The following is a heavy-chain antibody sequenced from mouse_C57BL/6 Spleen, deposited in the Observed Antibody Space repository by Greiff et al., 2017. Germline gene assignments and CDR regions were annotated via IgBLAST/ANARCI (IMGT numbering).Heavy chain of an antibody. CDR2: LNPNNGGT. J-gene: IGHJ4*01. D-gene: IGHD2-4*01. CDR3: ARDYDYESYAMDY. CDR1: GYTFTDYN. Sequence: VQLQQSGPELVKPGASVKMSCKASGYTFTDYNMHWVKQSHGKSLEWIGYLNPNNGGTSYNQKFKGKATLTVNKSSSTAYMELRSLTSEDSAVYYCARDYDYESYAMDYWGQGTSVTVSS. V-gene: IGHV1-22*01.